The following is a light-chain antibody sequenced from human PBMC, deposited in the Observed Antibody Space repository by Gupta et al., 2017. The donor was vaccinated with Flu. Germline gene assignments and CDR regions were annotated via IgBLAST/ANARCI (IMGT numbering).Light chain of an antibody. CDR3: QQSYTTPS. V-gene: IGKV1-39*01. Sequence: DIQMTQSPSSLSASVGDRVTITCRASQSITFYLNWYQQKPGKAPKLLIYAASRLQSGVPSRFSGSGSGTDFTLTSSRLQPEDFATYYCQQSYTTPSFGGGTKVEIK. CDR2: AAS. J-gene: IGKJ4*01. CDR1: QSITFY.